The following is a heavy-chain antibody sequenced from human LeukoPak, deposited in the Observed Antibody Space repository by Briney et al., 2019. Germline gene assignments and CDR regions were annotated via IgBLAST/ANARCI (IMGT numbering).Heavy chain of an antibody. Sequence: GGSLRLSCAASGFTFSSYWMHWVRQAPGKGLEWVSAISGSGGSTYYADSVKGRFTISRDNSKNTLYLQMNSLRAEDTAVYYCAKVRGYDFWSGLFDYWGQGTLVTVSS. V-gene: IGHV3-23*01. CDR2: ISGSGGST. CDR1: GFTFSSYW. D-gene: IGHD3-3*01. J-gene: IGHJ4*02. CDR3: AKVRGYDFWSGLFDY.